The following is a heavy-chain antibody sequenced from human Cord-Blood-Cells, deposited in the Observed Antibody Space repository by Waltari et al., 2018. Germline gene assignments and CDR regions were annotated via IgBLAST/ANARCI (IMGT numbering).Heavy chain of an antibody. V-gene: IGHV1-69*01. J-gene: IGHJ6*02. CDR3: ARDQTLEMATISYYYGMDV. Sequence: QVQLVQSGAEVKKPGSSVTVSCKASGGTFSSYAISWVRQARGPGLEWMGGIIPIFGTANYAQKFQGRVTITVDESTSTAYMELSSLRSEDTAVYYCARDQTLEMATISYYYGMDVWGQGTTVTVSS. CDR1: GGTFSSYA. CDR2: IIPIFGTA. D-gene: IGHD5-12*01.